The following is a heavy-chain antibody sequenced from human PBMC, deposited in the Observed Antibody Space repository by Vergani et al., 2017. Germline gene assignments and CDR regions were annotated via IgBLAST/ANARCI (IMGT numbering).Heavy chain of an antibody. CDR3: ASISGSYYSSDY. J-gene: IGHJ4*02. D-gene: IGHD1-26*01. CDR1: GGSFSGYY. V-gene: IGHV4-34*01. CDR2: INHSGST. Sequence: QVQLQQWGAGLLKPSETLSLTCAVYGGSFSGYYWSWIRQPPGKGLEWIGEINHSGSTNYNPSLTSRVTISVDTSKNQFSLKLSSVTAADTTVYYCASISGSYYSSDYWGQGTLVTVSS.